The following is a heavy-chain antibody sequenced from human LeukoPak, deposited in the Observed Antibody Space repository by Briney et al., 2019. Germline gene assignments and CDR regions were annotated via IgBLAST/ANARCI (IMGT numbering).Heavy chain of an antibody. CDR3: ARGTGSIVVVPAAMFRGYYYFDY. CDR1: GGSFSGYY. D-gene: IGHD2-2*01. Sequence: SETLSLTCAVYGGSFSGYYWSWIRQPPGKGLDWIGEINHSGSTNYNPSLKSQVTISVDTSKNQFSLKLSYVTAADTAVYYCARGTGSIVVVPAAMFRGYYYFDYWGQGTLVTVSS. V-gene: IGHV4-34*01. CDR2: INHSGST. J-gene: IGHJ4*02.